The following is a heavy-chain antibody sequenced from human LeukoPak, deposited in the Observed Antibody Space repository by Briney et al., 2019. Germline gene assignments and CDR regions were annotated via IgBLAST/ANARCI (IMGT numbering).Heavy chain of an antibody. CDR3: SKWGGYDVLTGYYDSDF. CDR1: GFTFNNYA. V-gene: IGHV3-23*01. Sequence: GASLRLSRAASGFTFNNYAMSWVRQAPGKGLEWVSAILGSGRSAYYADSVKGRFTISRDNSKNSLFLQMNSLRVEDTALYYCSKWGGYDVLTGYYDSDFWGQGTLVTVSA. D-gene: IGHD3-9*01. CDR2: ILGSGRSA. J-gene: IGHJ4*02.